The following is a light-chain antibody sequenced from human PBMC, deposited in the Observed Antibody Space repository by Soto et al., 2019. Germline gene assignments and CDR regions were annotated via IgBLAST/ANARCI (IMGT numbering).Light chain of an antibody. CDR2: AAS. J-gene: IGKJ4*01. CDR1: QCISSC. CDR3: PQANSFPLT. V-gene: IGKV1-12*01. Sequence: DIQMTQSPSSVSASVGDRVTITCRASQCISSCLAWYQQKPGKAPKLLIYAASSLQSGVPSRFSGSGSWTDFTRPSISLQPEDCATYYCPQANSFPLTFGGGTKVEIK.